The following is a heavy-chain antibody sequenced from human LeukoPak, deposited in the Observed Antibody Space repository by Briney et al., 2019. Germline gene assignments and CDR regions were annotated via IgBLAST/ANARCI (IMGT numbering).Heavy chain of an antibody. CDR1: GFAFSNYW. Sequence: GSLRLSCAASGFAFSNYWMHWVRQAPGKGLVWVSRINSDGINTSYADSVKGRFTISRDNAKNTLNLQMNSLRAEDTAVYYCARDLGQYYDTSDNWFDPWGQGTLVTVSS. CDR2: INSDGINT. J-gene: IGHJ5*02. D-gene: IGHD3-22*01. CDR3: ARDLGQYYDTSDNWFDP. V-gene: IGHV3-74*01.